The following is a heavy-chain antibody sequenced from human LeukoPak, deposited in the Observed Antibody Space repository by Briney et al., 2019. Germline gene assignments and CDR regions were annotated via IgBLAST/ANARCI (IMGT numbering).Heavy chain of an antibody. CDR1: GGSISSSSYY. V-gene: IGHV4-39*07. CDR3: AREAPLLRYFDSGWFDP. D-gene: IGHD3-9*01. J-gene: IGHJ5*02. CDR2: IYYSGST. Sequence: PSETLSLTCTVSGGSISSSSYYWGWIRQPPGKGLEWIGSIYYSGSTYYNPSLKSRVTISVDTSKNQFSLKLSSVTAADTAVYYCAREAPLLRYFDSGWFDPWGQGTLVTVSS.